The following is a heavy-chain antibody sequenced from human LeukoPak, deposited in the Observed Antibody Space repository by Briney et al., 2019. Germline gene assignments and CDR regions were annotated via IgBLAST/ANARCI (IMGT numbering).Heavy chain of an antibody. Sequence: GESLKISCKGSGYSFTSYWIGWVRQMPGKGLEWMGIIYPGDSDTRYSPSFQGQVTISADKSISTAYLQWSSLKASDTAMYYCARPKYYYDSSGGLGAFDIWGQGTMVAVSS. D-gene: IGHD3-22*01. J-gene: IGHJ3*02. CDR3: ARPKYYYDSSGGLGAFDI. CDR1: GYSFTSYW. V-gene: IGHV5-51*01. CDR2: IYPGDSDT.